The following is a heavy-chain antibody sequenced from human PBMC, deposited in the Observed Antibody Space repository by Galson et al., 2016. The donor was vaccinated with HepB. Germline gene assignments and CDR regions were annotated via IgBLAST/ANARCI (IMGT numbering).Heavy chain of an antibody. J-gene: IGHJ6*02. CDR2: ISYDGRNK. D-gene: IGHD3-22*01. V-gene: IGHV3-30*18. Sequence: SLRLSCAASGFTFSTYGMHWVRQAPGKGLEWVAVISYDGRNKHYADSVKGRFTISRDNSKNTLYLQMNSLRAEDTAVYYCAKEILKHLYYYDSSTYRDKYYCAMDVWGQGTTVTVSS. CDR1: GFTFSTYG. CDR3: AKEILKHLYYYDSSTYRDKYYCAMDV.